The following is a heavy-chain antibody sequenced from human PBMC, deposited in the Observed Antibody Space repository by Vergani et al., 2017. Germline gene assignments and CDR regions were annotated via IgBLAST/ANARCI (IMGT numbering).Heavy chain of an antibody. CDR1: GFSLSTSGMR. V-gene: IGHV2-70*04. CDR2: IDWDDDK. D-gene: IGHD6-19*01. Sequence: QVTLKESGPALVKPTQTLTLTCTFSGFSLSTSGMRVSWIRQPPGKALEWLARIDWDDDKFYSTSLKTRLTISKDTSKNQVVLTMTNMDPVDTATYYCARSGYGSGWYVCDYWGQGTLVTVSS. J-gene: IGHJ4*02. CDR3: ARSGYGSGWYVCDY.